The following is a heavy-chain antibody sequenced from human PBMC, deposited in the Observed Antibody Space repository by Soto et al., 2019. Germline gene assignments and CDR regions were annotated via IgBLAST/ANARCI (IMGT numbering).Heavy chain of an antibody. D-gene: IGHD3-3*01. J-gene: IGHJ6*02. CDR3: ARHAYYDFWSGYYYYYGMDV. CDR1: GGSISSYY. Sequence: PSETLSLTCTVSGGSISSYYWSWIRQPPGKGLEWIGYIYYSGSTNYNPSLKSRVTISVDTSKNQFSLKLSSVTAADTAVYYCARHAYYDFWSGYYYYYGMDVWGQGTTVTVSS. V-gene: IGHV4-59*01. CDR2: IYYSGST.